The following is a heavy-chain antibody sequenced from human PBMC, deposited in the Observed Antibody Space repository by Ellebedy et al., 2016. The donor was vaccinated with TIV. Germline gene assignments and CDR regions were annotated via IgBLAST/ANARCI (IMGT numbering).Heavy chain of an antibody. J-gene: IGHJ5*02. V-gene: IGHV3-30*18. CDR1: GFTFSNYA. CDR3: AKVHYYGSGSYYWRWFDP. D-gene: IGHD3-10*01. Sequence: GGSLRLSCAASGFTFSNYAMHWVRQAPGRGLEWVALISYDGSNKYYADSAKGRFTISRDNSKNTLYLQMNSLRAEDTAMYYCAKVHYYGSGSYYWRWFDPWGQGTLVTVSS. CDR2: ISYDGSNK.